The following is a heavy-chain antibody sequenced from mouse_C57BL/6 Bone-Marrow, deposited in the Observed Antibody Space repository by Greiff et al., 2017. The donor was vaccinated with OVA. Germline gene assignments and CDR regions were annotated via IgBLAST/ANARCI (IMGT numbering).Heavy chain of an antibody. Sequence: VKLVESEGGLVQPGSSMKLSCTASGFTFSDYYMAWVRQVPEKGLEWVANINYDGSSTYYLDSLKSRFIISRDNAKNILYLQMSSLKSEDTATYYCARESNLWYFDVWGTGTTVTVSS. V-gene: IGHV5-16*01. CDR2: INYDGSST. CDR3: ARESNLWYFDV. CDR1: GFTFSDYY. D-gene: IGHD2-5*01. J-gene: IGHJ1*03.